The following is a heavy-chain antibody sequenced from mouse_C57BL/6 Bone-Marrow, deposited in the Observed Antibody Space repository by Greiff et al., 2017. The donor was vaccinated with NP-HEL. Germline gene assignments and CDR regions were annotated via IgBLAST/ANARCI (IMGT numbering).Heavy chain of an antibody. CDR3: TPLYDYPFAY. CDR1: GFNIKDDY. J-gene: IGHJ3*01. V-gene: IGHV14-4*01. Sequence: DVQLQESGAELVRPGASVKLSCTASGFNIKDDYMHWVKQRPEQGLEWIGWIDPENGDTEYASKFQGKATITADTSSNTAYLQLSSLTSEDTAVYYCTPLYDYPFAYWGQGTLVTVSA. D-gene: IGHD2-4*01. CDR2: IDPENGDT.